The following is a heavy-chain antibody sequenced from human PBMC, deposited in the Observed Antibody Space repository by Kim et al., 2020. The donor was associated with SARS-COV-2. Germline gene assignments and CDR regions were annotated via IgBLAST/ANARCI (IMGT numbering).Heavy chain of an antibody. V-gene: IGHV4-59*08. Sequence: NYNPTLRSRVTISVDTSKNQFSLKLSSVTAADTAVYYCARRGDSNFPFDIWGQGTMVTVSS. J-gene: IGHJ3*02. CDR3: ARRGDSNFPFDI. D-gene: IGHD4-4*01.